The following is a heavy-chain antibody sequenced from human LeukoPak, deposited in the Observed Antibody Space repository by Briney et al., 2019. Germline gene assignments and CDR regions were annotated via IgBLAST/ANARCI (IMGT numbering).Heavy chain of an antibody. Sequence: SETLSLTCAVYGGSFSGYYWSWIRQPPGKGLEWIGEINHSGSTNYNPSLKSRVTISVDTSKNQFSLKLSSVTAADTAVYYRARWYSSSWSNWFDPWGQGTLVTVSS. J-gene: IGHJ5*02. CDR3: ARWYSSSWSNWFDP. V-gene: IGHV4-34*01. CDR1: GGSFSGYY. CDR2: INHSGST. D-gene: IGHD6-13*01.